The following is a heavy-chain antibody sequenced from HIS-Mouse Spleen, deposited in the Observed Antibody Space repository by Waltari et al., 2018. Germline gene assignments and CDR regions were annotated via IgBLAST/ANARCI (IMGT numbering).Heavy chain of an antibody. CDR1: GGSFSGYY. CDR2: INHSGST. J-gene: IGHJ4*02. Sequence: QVQLQQWGAGLLKPSETLSLTCAVYGGSFSGYYWSWIRQPPGKGLEWIGEINHSGSTNYNPSLKSRVTISVDTSKNQFSLKLSSVTAADTAVYYCARGVTTGHYFDYWGQGTLVTVSS. V-gene: IGHV4-34*01. CDR3: ARGVTTGHYFDY. D-gene: IGHD4-17*01.